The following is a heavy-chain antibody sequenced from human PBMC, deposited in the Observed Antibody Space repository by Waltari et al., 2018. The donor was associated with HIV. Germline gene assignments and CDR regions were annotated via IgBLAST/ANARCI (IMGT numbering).Heavy chain of an antibody. Sequence: QVQLVQSGAEVNKPAASVKASCNAPGSTFPRPHTNCVRQAHGQGLEWMGWMNPNSGNTGYAQKFQGRVTMTRDISISTAYMELSSLRSDDTAVYYCARALGRGYCSSTSCFFDYWGQGPLVTVSS. D-gene: IGHD2-2*01. J-gene: IGHJ4*02. CDR3: ARALGRGYCSSTSCFFDY. CDR1: GSTFPRPH. CDR2: MNPNSGNT. V-gene: IGHV1-8*01.